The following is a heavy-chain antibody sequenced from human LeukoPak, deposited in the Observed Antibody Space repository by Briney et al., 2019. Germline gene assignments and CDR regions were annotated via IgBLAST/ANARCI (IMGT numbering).Heavy chain of an antibody. Sequence: PGGSLRLSCAASGFTFSSYSMNWVRQAPGKGLEWVSSISSSSSYTYYADSVKGRFTISRDNAKNSLYLQMNSLRAEDTAVYYCARETTFLVSGMDVWGQGTTVTVSS. D-gene: IGHD3-16*01. CDR2: ISSSSSYT. V-gene: IGHV3-21*01. CDR3: ARETTFLVSGMDV. CDR1: GFTFSSYS. J-gene: IGHJ6*02.